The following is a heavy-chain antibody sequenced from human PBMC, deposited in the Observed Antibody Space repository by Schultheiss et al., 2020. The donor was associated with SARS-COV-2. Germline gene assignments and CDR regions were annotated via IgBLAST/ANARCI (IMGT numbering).Heavy chain of an antibody. CDR3: ARDSREYSNSFA. V-gene: IGHV3-21*01. CDR2: ITRSSTYI. Sequence: GGSLRLSCAASGFTFSRFAMNWVRQAPGKGLEWVSSITRSSTYISYAESVKGRFTISRDDAKDSLYLQMNSLRVDDTAVYYCARDSREYSNSFAWGQGTLVTVSS. CDR1: GFTFSRFA. J-gene: IGHJ4*02. D-gene: IGHD2/OR15-2a*01.